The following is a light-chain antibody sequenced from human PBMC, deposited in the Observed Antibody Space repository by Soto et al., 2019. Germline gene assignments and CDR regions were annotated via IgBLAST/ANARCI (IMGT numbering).Light chain of an antibody. CDR1: QSVSSN. Sequence: EIVMTQSPATLSVSPGERATLSCRASQSVSSNLAWYQQKPGQAHRLLIYGASTRATGIPVRFSGSGSGTEFTLTISSLQSEDFAVYYCQQYNNLTPWTFGQGTKVEIK. CDR3: QQYNNLTPWT. CDR2: GAS. J-gene: IGKJ1*01. V-gene: IGKV3-15*01.